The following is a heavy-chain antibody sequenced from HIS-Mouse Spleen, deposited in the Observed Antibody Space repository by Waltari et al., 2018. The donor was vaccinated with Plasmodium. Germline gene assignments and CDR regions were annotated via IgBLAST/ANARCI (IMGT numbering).Heavy chain of an antibody. D-gene: IGHD3-22*01. V-gene: IGHV3-33*01. J-gene: IGHJ2*01. CDR3: ARDYDSSPGGL. Sequence: QVQLVESGGGVVQPGRSLRLSCAASGFTFSSYGMHWVRQAPGKGLGGVAVIWYDGSNKYYADSVKGRFTISRDNSKNTLYLQMNSLRAEDTAVYYCARDYDSSPGGLWGRGTLVTVSS. CDR1: GFTFSSYG. CDR2: IWYDGSNK.